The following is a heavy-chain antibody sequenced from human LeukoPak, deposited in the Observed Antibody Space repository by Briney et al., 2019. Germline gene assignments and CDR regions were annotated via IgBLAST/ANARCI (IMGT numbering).Heavy chain of an antibody. V-gene: IGHV3-7*03. J-gene: IGHJ4*02. Sequence: PGGSLRLSRAASGFTFSSLWMSWVRQAPGKGLEWVGNIKQDGSEKFYVDSVKDRFTIFRDNAKESLYLQMNSLRAEDTAVYYCARDRDVYSSRWNRNFAYWGQGTLVTVSA. CDR3: ARDRDVYSSRWNRNFAY. CDR2: IKQDGSEK. D-gene: IGHD6-13*01. CDR1: GFTFSSLW.